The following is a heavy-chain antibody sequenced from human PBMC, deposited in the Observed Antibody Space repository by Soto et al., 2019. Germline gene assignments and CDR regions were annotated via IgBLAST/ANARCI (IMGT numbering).Heavy chain of an antibody. CDR2: IIPILDVL. Sequence: QVHLVQSGAEVKKPGSSVKVSCKTCGGTFSTYTVSWVRQAPGQGLEWIGRIIPILDVLTYAQKFQGRVTITADKSTSTAYLELTSLKSEDTAMYYCARGSEGSGTESAFHFWGQGTMVTVSS. CDR1: GGTFSTYT. CDR3: ARGSEGSGTESAFHF. D-gene: IGHD2-15*01. J-gene: IGHJ3*01. V-gene: IGHV1-69*02.